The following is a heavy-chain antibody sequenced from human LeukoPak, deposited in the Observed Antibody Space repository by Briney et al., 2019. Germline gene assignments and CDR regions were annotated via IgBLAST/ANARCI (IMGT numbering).Heavy chain of an antibody. V-gene: IGHV4-30-4*01. CDR3: ARHYSSRKRTPFDY. D-gene: IGHD6-13*01. J-gene: IGHJ4*02. Sequence: PSETLSLTYTVSGGSISSGDYYWSWIRQPPGKGLEWIGYIYYSGNTYYNPSLKSRVTISVDTSKNQFSLKLSSVTAADTAVYYCARHYSSRKRTPFDYWGQGTLVTVSS. CDR2: IYYSGNT. CDR1: GGSISSGDYY.